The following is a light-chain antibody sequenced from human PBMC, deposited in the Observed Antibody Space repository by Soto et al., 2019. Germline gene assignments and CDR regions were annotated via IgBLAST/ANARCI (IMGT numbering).Light chain of an antibody. Sequence: EMVLTQSPATLSLSPGERATLSCRASQSVSSYLSCYQQKPGQAPRLLIYDASNRATGIPARFSGSGSGPDFTLTISSLEPEDFAVYYCQQRDNWPPITFGQGTRLESK. V-gene: IGKV3-11*01. CDR3: QQRDNWPPIT. CDR2: DAS. J-gene: IGKJ5*01. CDR1: QSVSSY.